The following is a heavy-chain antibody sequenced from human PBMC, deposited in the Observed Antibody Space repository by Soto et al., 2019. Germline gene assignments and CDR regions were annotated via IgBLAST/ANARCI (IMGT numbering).Heavy chain of an antibody. J-gene: IGHJ4*02. V-gene: IGHV5-51*01. CDR3: ARDKVSTLISFDY. Sequence: GGSLKISCKGSGYSFTDNWIGWVRQVPGKGLEWMGIIYPADSDTRYSPSFQGQVTISVDKSISTAYLQWSSLKASDTAIYYCARDKVSTLISFDYWGQGTLVTVYS. CDR1: GYSFTDNW. CDR2: IYPADSDT. D-gene: IGHD3-16*01.